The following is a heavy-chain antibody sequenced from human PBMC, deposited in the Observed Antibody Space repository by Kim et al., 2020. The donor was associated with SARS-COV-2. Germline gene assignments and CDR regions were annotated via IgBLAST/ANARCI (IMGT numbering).Heavy chain of an antibody. CDR3: ARERFGEIATGLKNYYYYGMDV. Sequence: ASVKVSCKASGYTFTSYGISWVRQAPGQGLEWMGWISAYNGNTNYAQKLQGRVTMTTDTSTSTAYMELRSLRSDDTAVYYCARERFGEIATGLKNYYYYGMDVWGQGTTVTVSS. V-gene: IGHV1-18*01. CDR1: GYTFTSYG. J-gene: IGHJ6*02. CDR2: ISAYNGNT. D-gene: IGHD3-10*01.